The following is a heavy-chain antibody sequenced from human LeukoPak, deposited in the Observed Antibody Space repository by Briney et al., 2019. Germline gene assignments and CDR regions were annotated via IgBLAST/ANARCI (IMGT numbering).Heavy chain of an antibody. D-gene: IGHD1-14*01. V-gene: IGHV4-4*07. CDR3: ARELRNIGEYYFDY. CDR2: VHTTSGNT. J-gene: IGHJ4*02. Sequence: PSETRSLNCSVDTVNHYHWNWVRQSAGTGLEWIGRVHTTSGNTFANPSLWGRVTVSIDTTKNEFLLQLTSMTAADTAVYHCARELRNIGEYYFDYWGQGVPVTVSS. CDR1: TVNHYH.